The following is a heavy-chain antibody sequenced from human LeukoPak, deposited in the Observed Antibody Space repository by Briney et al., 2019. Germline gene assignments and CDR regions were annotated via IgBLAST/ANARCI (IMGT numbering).Heavy chain of an antibody. V-gene: IGHV3-30*04. CDR3: ARDLNNGIVVVPAAILSY. J-gene: IGHJ4*02. CDR2: ISYDGSNK. Sequence: GGFLRLSCAAAGFTFSSYAMHWVRQAPGKGLEWVAVISYDGSNKYYADSVKGRFTIPRDNSKNTLYLQMNSLRAEDTAVYYCARDLNNGIVVVPAAILSYWGQGTLVTVSS. D-gene: IGHD2-2*01. CDR1: GFTFSSYA.